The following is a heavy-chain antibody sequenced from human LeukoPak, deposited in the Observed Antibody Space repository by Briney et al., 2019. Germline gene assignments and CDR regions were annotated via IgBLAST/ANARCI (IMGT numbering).Heavy chain of an antibody. D-gene: IGHD3-3*01. Sequence: GRSLRLSCTASGFIFDDYGMHWVRQGPGKGLEWVSGISWNSGGKGYADSVKGRFTISRDNAKNALYLQMNSLRAEDTAVYYCAPDFWSGYHPGFDYWGQGTLVTVSS. CDR2: ISWNSGGK. CDR1: GFIFDDYG. CDR3: APDFWSGYHPGFDY. V-gene: IGHV3-9*01. J-gene: IGHJ4*02.